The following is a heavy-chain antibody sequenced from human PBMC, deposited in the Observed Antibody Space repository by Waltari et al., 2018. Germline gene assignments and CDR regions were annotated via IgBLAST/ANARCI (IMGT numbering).Heavy chain of an antibody. CDR3: ARGPAALPYYYYGMDV. V-gene: IGHV4-34*01. CDR1: GGSFSGYY. D-gene: IGHD2-2*01. Sequence: QVQLQQWGAGLLKPSETLSLTCAVYGGSFSGYYWSWIHQPPGKGLEWIGEINHSGSTNSNPSLKGRVTISVDTSKNQFSLKLSSVPAADTAVYYCARGPAALPYYYYGMDVWGQGTTVTVSS. CDR2: INHSGST. J-gene: IGHJ6*02.